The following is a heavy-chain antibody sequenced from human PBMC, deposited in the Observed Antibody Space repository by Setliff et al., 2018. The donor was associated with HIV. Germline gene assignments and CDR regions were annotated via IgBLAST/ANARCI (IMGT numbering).Heavy chain of an antibody. CDR1: GGAFISHT. CDR3: AKEQEIGSYLDP. V-gene: IGHV1-69*04. J-gene: IGHJ5*02. D-gene: IGHD2-2*02. Sequence: SVKVSCKASGGAFISHTFTWVRQAPGQGLEWMGRIIPILGIPNYAQNFQGRLTISADKSTRTAYHELSSLRSDDSAVYFCAKEQEIGSYLDPWGQGTLVTVSS. CDR2: IIPILGIP.